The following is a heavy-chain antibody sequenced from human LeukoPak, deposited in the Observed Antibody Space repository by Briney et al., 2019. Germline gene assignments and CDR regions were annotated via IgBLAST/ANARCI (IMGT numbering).Heavy chain of an antibody. V-gene: IGHV4-59*01. CDR2: IYYSGST. D-gene: IGHD1-26*01. CDR3: ARGGEYSGSYSLFDY. J-gene: IGHJ4*02. Sequence: SETLSLTCAVYGGSFSGYYWSWIRQPPGKGLEWIGYIYYSGSTNYNPSLKSRVTISVDTSKNQFSLKLSSVTAADTAVYYCARGGEYSGSYSLFDYWGQGTLVTVSS. CDR1: GGSFSGYY.